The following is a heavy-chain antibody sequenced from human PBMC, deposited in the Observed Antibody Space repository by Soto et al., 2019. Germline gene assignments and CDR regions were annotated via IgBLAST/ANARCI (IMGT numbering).Heavy chain of an antibody. CDR1: GGSISSGGYY. V-gene: IGHV4-31*03. Sequence: TSETLSLTCTVSGGSISSGGYYWSWIRQHPGKGLEWIGYIYYSGSTYYNPSLKSRVTISVDTSKNQFSLKLSSVTAADTAVYYCARVVEYGSGSSRSYYFDYWGQGTLVTVSS. CDR3: ARVVEYGSGSSRSYYFDY. J-gene: IGHJ4*02. CDR2: IYYSGST. D-gene: IGHD3-10*01.